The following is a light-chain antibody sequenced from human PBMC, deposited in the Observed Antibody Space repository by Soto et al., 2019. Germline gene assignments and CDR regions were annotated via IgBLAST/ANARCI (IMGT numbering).Light chain of an antibody. CDR1: QSVSSNY. CDR2: GAS. CDR3: HQYGSLPLT. J-gene: IGKJ4*01. Sequence: EIVLTQSPGTLSSSPGERATLSCGASQSVSSNYLAWYQQTPGQAPRLLIYGASSRATGIPDRISGSGSGTDFTLTISSLEPEDFAMYYCHQYGSLPLTFGGGTKVEIK. V-gene: IGKV3-20*01.